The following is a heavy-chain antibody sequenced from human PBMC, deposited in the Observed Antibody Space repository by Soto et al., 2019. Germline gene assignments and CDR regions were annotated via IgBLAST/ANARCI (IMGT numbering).Heavy chain of an antibody. Sequence: PVGSLRLSCAASGFTFSSYSMNWVRQAPGKGLEWVSSISSSSSYIYYADSGKGRFTISRDNAKNSLYLQMNSLRAEDTAVYYCARDRGDFWSGNGMAVWGQGTTVTVS. D-gene: IGHD3-3*01. J-gene: IGHJ6*02. CDR3: ARDRGDFWSGNGMAV. V-gene: IGHV3-21*01. CDR1: GFTFSSYS. CDR2: ISSSSSYI.